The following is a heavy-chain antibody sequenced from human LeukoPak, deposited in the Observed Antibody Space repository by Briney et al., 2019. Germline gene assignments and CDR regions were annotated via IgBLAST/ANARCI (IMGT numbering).Heavy chain of an antibody. V-gene: IGHV6-1*01. J-gene: IGHJ4*02. CDR3: VRGSKMITTYFDY. CDR2: TYQRSKWYS. D-gene: IGHD3-16*01. Sequence: SQTLSLTCAISGDSVSNNNAAWNWIRQSPSRGLEWLGRTYQRSKWYSDYAVSVKGRITINPDTSKNQFSLQLNSVTPEDTAVYYCVRGSKMITTYFDYWGQGTLVTVSS. CDR1: GDSVSNNNAA.